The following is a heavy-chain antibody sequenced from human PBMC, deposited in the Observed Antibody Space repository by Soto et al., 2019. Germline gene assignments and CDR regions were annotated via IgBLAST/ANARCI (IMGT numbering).Heavy chain of an antibody. CDR2: LYAEGST. J-gene: IGHJ6*02. CDR1: GLTVSQNY. CDR3: VRPRPSGENYGIDV. D-gene: IGHD1-26*01. V-gene: IGHV3-53*01. Sequence: VQLVESGGGLIQPGGSLRLSCVASGLTVSQNYMACVRQAPEMGPQWVSVLYAEGSTYYTESVKGRFTISRDPSKNTLFLQMDGLRAEDTAVYYCVRPRPSGENYGIDVWGQGTTVTVSS.